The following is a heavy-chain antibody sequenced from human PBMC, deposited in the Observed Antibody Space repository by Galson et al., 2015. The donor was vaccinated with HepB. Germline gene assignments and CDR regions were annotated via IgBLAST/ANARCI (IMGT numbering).Heavy chain of an antibody. CDR3: ARDGSDIVAHYFDP. CDR2: INAGNGNT. D-gene: IGHD5-12*01. V-gene: IGHV1-3*01. J-gene: IGHJ2*01. Sequence: SVKVSCKASGYTSTSYAMHWVRQAPGQRLEWMGWINAGNGNTKYSQKFQGRVTITRDTSASTAYMELSSLRSEDTAVYYCARDGSDIVAHYFDPWGRGTLVTVSS. CDR1: GYTSTSYA.